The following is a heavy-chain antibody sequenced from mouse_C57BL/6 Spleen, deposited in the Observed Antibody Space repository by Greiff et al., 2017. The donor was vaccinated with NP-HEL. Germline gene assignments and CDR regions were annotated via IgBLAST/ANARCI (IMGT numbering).Heavy chain of an antibody. V-gene: IGHV1-50*01. CDR3: ARGDDGYLAWFAY. J-gene: IGHJ3*01. CDR1: GYTFTSYW. D-gene: IGHD2-3*01. CDR2: IDPSDSCT. Sequence: QVQLQQPGAELVKPGASVKLSCKASGYTFTSYWMQWVKQRPGQGLEWIGEIDPSDSCTNYNQKFKGKATLTVDTSSSTAYMQLSSLTSEDSAVYYCARGDDGYLAWFAYWGQGTLVTVSA.